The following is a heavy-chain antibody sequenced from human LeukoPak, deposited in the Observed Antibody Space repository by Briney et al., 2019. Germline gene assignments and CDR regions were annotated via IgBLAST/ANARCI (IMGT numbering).Heavy chain of an antibody. D-gene: IGHD2-2*01. V-gene: IGHV4-30-2*01. CDR3: ARAPGGSYCSSTSCQVARYRFDP. CDR2: IYHSGST. Sequence: SPTLSLTFAVSGGSFIIGGYSWSWIRQPPGKGLEWLGYIYHSGSTYYNPSLKSRVTISVDRSKNQFSLKLSSVTAADTAVYYCARAPGGSYCSSTSCQVARYRFDPWGQGTLVTVSS. CDR1: GGSFIIGGYS. J-gene: IGHJ5*02.